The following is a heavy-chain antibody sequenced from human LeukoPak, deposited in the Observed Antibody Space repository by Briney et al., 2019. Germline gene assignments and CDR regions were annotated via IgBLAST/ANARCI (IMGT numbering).Heavy chain of an antibody. Sequence: GGSLRLSCAASGFTFNNYVMTWVRQAPGEGLEWVSTINGNGNSTYYANSVKGRFTVSRDNPHNTLHLQMDSLRAEDTAIYYCARLVIVLPADWFDPWGQGTLVTVSS. D-gene: IGHD5-12*01. CDR3: ARLVIVLPADWFDP. J-gene: IGHJ5*02. CDR2: INGNGNST. V-gene: IGHV3-23*01. CDR1: GFTFNNYV.